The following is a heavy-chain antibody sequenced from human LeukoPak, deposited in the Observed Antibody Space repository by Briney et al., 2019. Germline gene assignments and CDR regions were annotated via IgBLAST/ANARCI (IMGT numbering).Heavy chain of an antibody. V-gene: IGHV3-48*02. Sequence: PGGSLRLSCAASGFTFSSYSMNWVRQAPGKGLEWVSYISSSSSTIYYADSVKGRFTISRDNAKNSLYLQMYSLRDEDTAVYYCARDWDYYDSSGIDYWGQGTLVTVSS. J-gene: IGHJ4*02. CDR1: GFTFSSYS. CDR2: ISSSSSTI. D-gene: IGHD3-22*01. CDR3: ARDWDYYDSSGIDY.